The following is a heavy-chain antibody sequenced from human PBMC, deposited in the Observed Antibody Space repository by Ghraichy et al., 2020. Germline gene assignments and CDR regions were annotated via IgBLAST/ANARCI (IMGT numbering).Heavy chain of an antibody. Sequence: GGSLRLSCAASGFTFSSYAMSWVRQAPGKGLEWVSAISGSGGSTYYADSVKGRFTISRDNSKNTLYLQMNSLRAEDTAVYYCAKVRDSSGYYFLLSYFDYWGQGTLVTVSS. CDR3: AKVRDSSGYYFLLSYFDY. J-gene: IGHJ4*02. V-gene: IGHV3-23*01. D-gene: IGHD3-22*01. CDR2: ISGSGGST. CDR1: GFTFSSYA.